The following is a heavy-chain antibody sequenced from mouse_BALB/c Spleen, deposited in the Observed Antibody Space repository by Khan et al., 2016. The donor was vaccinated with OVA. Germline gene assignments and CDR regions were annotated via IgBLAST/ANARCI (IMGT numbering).Heavy chain of an antibody. V-gene: IGHV1-7*01. CDR3: TRLGISYGSTFVY. CDR2: INPSTGYT. CDR1: GYSFANYW. Sequence: QVQLKQSGAELAKPGASVKMSCKASGYSFANYWIHWVKQRPGKGLEWIGYINPSTGYTDYNQKFKEKASLTADKSSSTAYMQLRSLTSEDSDIYQCTRLGISYGSTFVYWGQGTTLTVSS. J-gene: IGHJ2*01. D-gene: IGHD1-1*01.